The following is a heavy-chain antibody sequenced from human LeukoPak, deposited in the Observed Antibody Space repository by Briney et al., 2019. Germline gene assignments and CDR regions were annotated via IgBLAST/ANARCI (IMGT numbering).Heavy chain of an antibody. V-gene: IGHV3-21*01. CDR2: ISSSSSYI. D-gene: IGHD3-22*01. CDR1: GFTFSSYS. CDR3: ARDGPNSYYYDSPYGY. J-gene: IGHJ4*02. Sequence: GGSLRLSCAASGFTFSSYSMNWVRQAPGKGLEWVSSISSSSSYIYYADSVKGRFTISRDNAKNSLYLQMNSLRAEDTAVYYCARDGPNSYYYDSPYGYWGQGTLVTVSS.